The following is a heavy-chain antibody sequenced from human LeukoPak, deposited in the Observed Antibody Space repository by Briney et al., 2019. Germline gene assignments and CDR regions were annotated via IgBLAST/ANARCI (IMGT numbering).Heavy chain of an antibody. CDR3: ARHKWDGFNCFDY. CDR1: SGSIRSNY. CDR2: IYQSGST. Sequence: PSETLSLTCTGSSGSIRSNYWSWVRQPPGKGLERIAYIYQSGSTNYNPSLKSRVTISVDTSKNQFSLSLTSVTAADTAVYYCARHKWDGFNCFDYWGQGTLVTVSS. V-gene: IGHV4-59*08. D-gene: IGHD5-24*01. J-gene: IGHJ4*02.